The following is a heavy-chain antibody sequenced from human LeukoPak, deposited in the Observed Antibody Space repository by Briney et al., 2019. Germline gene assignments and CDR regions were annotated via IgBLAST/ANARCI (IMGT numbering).Heavy chain of an antibody. V-gene: IGHV3-30*18. J-gene: IGHJ4*02. D-gene: IGHD3-10*01. Sequence: PGRSLRLSCAASGFTFSSYGMHWVRQAPGKGLEWVAVISCDGSNKYYADSVKGRFTISRDNSKNTLYLQMNSLRAEDTAVYYCAKDVDPFGSGSYVEGFDYWGQGTLVTVSS. CDR1: GFTFSSYG. CDR2: ISCDGSNK. CDR3: AKDVDPFGSGSYVEGFDY.